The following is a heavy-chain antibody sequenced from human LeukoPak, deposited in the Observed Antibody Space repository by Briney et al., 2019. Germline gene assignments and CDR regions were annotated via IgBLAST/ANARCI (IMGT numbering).Heavy chain of an antibody. V-gene: IGHV4-34*01. CDR2: INHSGST. Sequence: SETLSLTCAVYGGSFSGYYWSWIRQPQGKGLEWIGEINHSGSTNYNPSLKSRVTISVDTSKNQFSLKLSSVTAADTAVYYCARGGYYYDSSGYYNYFDYWGQGTLVTVSS. CDR3: ARGGYYYDSSGYYNYFDY. CDR1: GGSFSGYY. J-gene: IGHJ4*02. D-gene: IGHD3-22*01.